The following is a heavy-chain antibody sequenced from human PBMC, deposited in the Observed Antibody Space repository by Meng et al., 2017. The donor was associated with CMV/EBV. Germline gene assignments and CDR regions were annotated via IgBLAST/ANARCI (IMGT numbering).Heavy chain of an antibody. Sequence: ASVKVSRKASGYTFTSYGISWVRQAPGQGLEWMGWISAYNGNTNYAQKLQGRVTMTTDTSTSTAYMELRSLRSDDTAVYYCAREEGSSWYDGNYYYGMDVWGQGTTVTVSS. CDR1: GYTFTSYG. V-gene: IGHV1-18*01. CDR3: AREEGSSWYDGNYYYGMDV. CDR2: ISAYNGNT. J-gene: IGHJ6*02. D-gene: IGHD6-13*01.